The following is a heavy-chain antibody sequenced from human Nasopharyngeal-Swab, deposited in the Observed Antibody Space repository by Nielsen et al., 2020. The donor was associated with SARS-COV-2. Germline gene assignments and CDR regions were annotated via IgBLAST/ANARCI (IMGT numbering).Heavy chain of an antibody. CDR1: GYTFTSYG. Sequence: ASVKVSCNASGYTFTSYGISWVRQAPGQGLEWMGWISAYNGNTNYAQKLQGRVTMTTDTSTSTAYMELRSLRSDDTAVYYCAREELVHWYFDLWGRGTLVTVSS. CDR2: ISAYNGNT. J-gene: IGHJ2*01. V-gene: IGHV1-18*04. D-gene: IGHD6-13*01. CDR3: AREELVHWYFDL.